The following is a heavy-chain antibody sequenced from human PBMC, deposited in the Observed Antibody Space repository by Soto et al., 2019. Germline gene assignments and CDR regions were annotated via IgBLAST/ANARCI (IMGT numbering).Heavy chain of an antibody. V-gene: IGHV3-49*04. J-gene: IGHJ4*02. D-gene: IGHD1-26*01. CDR3: TRDSGSYLDY. CDR2: IRSKAYGGTT. Sequence: GGSLRLSCTASGFTFGDYAMSWVRQAPGKGLEWVGFIRSKAYGGTTEYAASVKGRFTISRDDSKSIAYLQMNSLKTEDTAVYYCTRDSGSYLDYWGQGTLVTVSS. CDR1: GFTFGDYA.